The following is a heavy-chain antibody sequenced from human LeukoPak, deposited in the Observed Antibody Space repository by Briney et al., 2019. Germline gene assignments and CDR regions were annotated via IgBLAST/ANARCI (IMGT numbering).Heavy chain of an antibody. V-gene: IGHV3-30-3*01. J-gene: IGHJ4*02. CDR1: GFTFLDYA. D-gene: IGHD6-13*01. CDR2: MSYDGNNH. Sequence: GGSLRLSCETSGFTFLDYAVHWVRQAPGKGLEWVAVMSYDGNNHYYADSVKGRFSLSRDSSKNTLYLEMNSLRPEDTAVYYCTREWGAAADYWGQGTLVTVSS. CDR3: TREWGAAADY.